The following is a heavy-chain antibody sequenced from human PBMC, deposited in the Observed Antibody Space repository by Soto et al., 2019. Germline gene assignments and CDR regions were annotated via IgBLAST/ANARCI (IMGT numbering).Heavy chain of an antibody. CDR1: GGSISSSPYY. CDR3: ARNRQYYDTGGYQQRYFDY. CDR2: IYYSGTT. D-gene: IGHD3-22*01. J-gene: IGHJ4*02. Sequence: SETLSLTXSVSGGSISSSPYYWGWIRQPPGKGLEWLGTIYYSGTTSYNPSLKSRVIISVDTSNNQLFLKLRSVTAADTAVYYCARNRQYYDTGGYQQRYFDYWGQGTQVTVSS. V-gene: IGHV4-39*01.